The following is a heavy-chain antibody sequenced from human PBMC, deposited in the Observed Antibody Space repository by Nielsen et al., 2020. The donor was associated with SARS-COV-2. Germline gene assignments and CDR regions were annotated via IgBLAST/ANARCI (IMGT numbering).Heavy chain of an antibody. CDR2: ISAYNGNT. D-gene: IGHD3-22*01. J-gene: IGHJ4*02. V-gene: IGHV1-18*01. CDR3: ASLPIYYDSSGYYQEIDY. Sequence: WVRQAPGQGLEWMGWISAYNGNTNYAQKLQGRVTMTTDTSTSTAYMELSSLRSEDTAVYYCASLPIYYDSSGYYQEIDYWGQGTLVTVSS.